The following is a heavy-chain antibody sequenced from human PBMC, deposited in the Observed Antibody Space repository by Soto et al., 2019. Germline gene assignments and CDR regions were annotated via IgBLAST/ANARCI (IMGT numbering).Heavy chain of an antibody. Sequence: EVKLLESGGGLVQPGGSLGLSCAASGFTFSSYAMSWLRQAPGKGLEWVSAISGSGGSTYYADSVKGRFTISRDNSKNTLYLQMNSLRAEDTAVYYCAKDRYYDSSGYGAFDIWGQGTMVTVSS. J-gene: IGHJ3*02. D-gene: IGHD3-22*01. V-gene: IGHV3-23*01. CDR2: ISGSGGST. CDR3: AKDRYYDSSGYGAFDI. CDR1: GFTFSSYA.